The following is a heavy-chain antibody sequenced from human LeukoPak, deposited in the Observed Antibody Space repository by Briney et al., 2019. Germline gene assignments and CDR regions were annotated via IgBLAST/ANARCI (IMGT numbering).Heavy chain of an antibody. D-gene: IGHD3-10*01. CDR1: GFTVSTNY. Sequence: TGGSLRLSCAASGFTVSTNYMSWVRQAPGKGLEWVSVIYSDGRTYYADSVKGRFTISRDNSKNTLYLQMNSLRAGDTAVYYCARDSGRFDVFDIWGQGTMVTVSS. CDR3: ARDSGRFDVFDI. CDR2: IYSDGRT. J-gene: IGHJ3*02. V-gene: IGHV3-53*01.